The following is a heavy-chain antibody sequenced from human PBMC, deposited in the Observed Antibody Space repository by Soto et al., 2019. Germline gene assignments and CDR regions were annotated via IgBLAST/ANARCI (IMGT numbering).Heavy chain of an antibody. V-gene: IGHV4-59*08. J-gene: IGHJ4*02. D-gene: IGHD3-22*01. CDR2: IYYSGST. CDR1: GGSISSYY. Sequence: SETLSLTCTVSGGSISSYYWSWTRQPPGKGLEWIGYIYYSGSTNYNPSLKSRVTISVDTSKNQFSLKLSSVTAADTAVYYCARQPPYYYDSSGYYDYFDYWGQGTLVTVSS. CDR3: ARQPPYYYDSSGYYDYFDY.